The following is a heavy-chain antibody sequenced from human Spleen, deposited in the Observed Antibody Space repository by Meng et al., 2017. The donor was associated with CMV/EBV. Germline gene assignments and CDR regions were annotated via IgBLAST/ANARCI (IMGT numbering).Heavy chain of an antibody. V-gene: IGHV3-20*03. Sequence: AGFTFDEYGMSWGSQAAGKGLEWVSGINWNGGSTGYADSVKGRFTISRDNAKNSLYLQMNSLRAEDTALYYCARVDEDDSSGYRSDYWGQGTLVTVS. D-gene: IGHD3-22*01. CDR1: GFTFDEYG. CDR2: INWNGGST. CDR3: ARVDEDDSSGYRSDY. J-gene: IGHJ4*02.